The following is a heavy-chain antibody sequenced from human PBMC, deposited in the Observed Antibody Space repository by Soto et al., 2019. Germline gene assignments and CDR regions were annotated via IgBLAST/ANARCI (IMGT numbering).Heavy chain of an antibody. V-gene: IGHV4-31*03. CDR2: IYYSGST. CDR1: GGSISSGGYY. D-gene: IGHD1-1*01. J-gene: IGHJ3*02. Sequence: SETLSLTCTVSGGSISSGGYYWSWIRQHPGKGLEWIGYIYYSGSTYYNPSLKSRVTISVDTSKNQFSLKLSSVTAADTAVYYCATSYNWNDDNAFDIWGQGTMVTVSS. CDR3: ATSYNWNDDNAFDI.